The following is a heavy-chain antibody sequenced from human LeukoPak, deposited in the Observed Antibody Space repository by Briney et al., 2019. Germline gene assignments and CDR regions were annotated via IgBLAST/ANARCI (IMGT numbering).Heavy chain of an antibody. Sequence: ASVTVSCKASGYTFTNYGISWLRQAPGQGLEWMGWISAYNGNIRYAQNLQGRVTMTTDTSTSTAYMELRSLRSDDTAVYYCGRSFGNYYGSGTPPLYFDYWGQGTLITVSS. CDR3: GRSFGNYYGSGTPPLYFDY. CDR1: GYTFTNYG. V-gene: IGHV1-18*01. CDR2: ISAYNGNI. J-gene: IGHJ4*02. D-gene: IGHD3-10*01.